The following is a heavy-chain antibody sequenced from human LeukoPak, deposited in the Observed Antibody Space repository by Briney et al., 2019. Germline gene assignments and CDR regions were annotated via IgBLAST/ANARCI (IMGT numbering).Heavy chain of an antibody. CDR2: ITSSSGYI. Sequence: PGGSLRLSCAASGFIFSTYSMNWVRQAPGKGLEWVSSITSSSGYILYADSVKGRFTISRDNAKNSLYLQVTSPRAEDTAVYYCARTLSGGHNFDYWGQGTLVTVSS. CDR3: ARTLSGGHNFDY. V-gene: IGHV3-21*01. D-gene: IGHD2-15*01. J-gene: IGHJ4*02. CDR1: GFIFSTYS.